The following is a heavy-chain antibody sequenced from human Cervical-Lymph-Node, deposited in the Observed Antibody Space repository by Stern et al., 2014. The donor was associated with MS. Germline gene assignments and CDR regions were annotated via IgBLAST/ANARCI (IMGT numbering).Heavy chain of an antibody. CDR1: GYSFTDFN. CDR3: ATHGGSSFQMDV. D-gene: IGHD6-13*01. Sequence: VQLVQSGAEVKKPGASVKVSCKASGYSFTDFNTHWVRQAPGQGLEWMGRIRPHTGGARDAEKFQGSVTMTRDTSITTAYMELDRLTSDDTAVYYCATHGGSSFQMDVWGQGTTVTVSS. J-gene: IGHJ6*02. CDR2: IRPHTGGA. V-gene: IGHV1-2*06.